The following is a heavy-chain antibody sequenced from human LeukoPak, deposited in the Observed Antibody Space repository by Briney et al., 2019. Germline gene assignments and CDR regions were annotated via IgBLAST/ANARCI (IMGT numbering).Heavy chain of an antibody. V-gene: IGHV3-33*03. CDR2: IWYDGSNK. D-gene: IGHD1-26*01. Sequence: GGSLRLSCAASGFTFSSYGMHWVRQAPGKGLEWVAVIWYDGSNKYYADSVKGRFTISRDNSKNTLYLQMNSLRAEDTAVYYCAKDKGATVNWFGPWGQGTLVTVSS. CDR1: GFTFSSYG. CDR3: AKDKGATVNWFGP. J-gene: IGHJ5*02.